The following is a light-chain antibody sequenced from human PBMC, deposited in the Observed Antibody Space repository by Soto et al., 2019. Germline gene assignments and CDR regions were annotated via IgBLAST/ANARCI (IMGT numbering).Light chain of an antibody. CDR1: QSVSSS. V-gene: IGKV3-15*01. CDR3: QQYNNWPPLT. J-gene: IGKJ4*01. CDR2: DAS. Sequence: EIVMTQSPATLSVSPGDRATLSCRASQSVSSSLAWYQQIPGQAPRLLIYDASTRATGIPARFGGSGSGTEFTLTISSLQSEHFAVYYCQQYNNWPPLTFGGGTKVELK.